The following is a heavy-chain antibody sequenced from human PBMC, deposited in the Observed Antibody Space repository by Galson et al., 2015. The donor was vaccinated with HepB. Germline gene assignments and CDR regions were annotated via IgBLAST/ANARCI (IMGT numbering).Heavy chain of an antibody. CDR2: IYSGGST. CDR1: GFTVSSNY. Sequence: SLRLSCAASGFTVSSNYMSWVRQAPGKGLECVSVIYSGGSTYYADSVKGRFTISRDNSKNTLYLQMNSLRAEDTAVYFCARDLRPEYDILTGYGMDVWGQGTTVTVS. CDR3: ARDLRPEYDILTGYGMDV. D-gene: IGHD3-9*01. V-gene: IGHV3-66*02. J-gene: IGHJ6*02.